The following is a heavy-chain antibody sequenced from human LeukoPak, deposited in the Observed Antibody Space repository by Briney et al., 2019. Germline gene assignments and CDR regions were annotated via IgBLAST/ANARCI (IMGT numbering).Heavy chain of an antibody. Sequence: PGGSLGPSCAGSGFFFGVYVMSWFRKAPGRGREGVGLIRSKTYGGTAVHAASVKGRFIISRDDSRSIAYLQMYRLKTEDTAVYYCTRDPVWNVFDIWGQGTRVTVSS. D-gene: IGHD1-14*01. CDR1: GFFFGVYV. CDR3: TRDPVWNVFDI. CDR2: IRSKTYGGTA. V-gene: IGHV3-49*03. J-gene: IGHJ3*02.